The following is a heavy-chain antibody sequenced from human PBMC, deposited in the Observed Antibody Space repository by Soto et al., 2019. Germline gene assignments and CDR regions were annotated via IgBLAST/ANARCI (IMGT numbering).Heavy chain of an antibody. V-gene: IGHV4-34*01. D-gene: IGHD3-3*01. CDR2: INHSGST. CDR3: ARTWSRMGPDY. CDR1: GVSFSGYY. Sequence: SETLSLTCAVYGVSFSGYYWSWIRQPPGKGLEWIGEINHSGSTNYNPSLKSRVTISVDTSKNQFSLKLSSVTAADTAVYYCARTWSRMGPDYWGQGTLVTVSS. J-gene: IGHJ4*02.